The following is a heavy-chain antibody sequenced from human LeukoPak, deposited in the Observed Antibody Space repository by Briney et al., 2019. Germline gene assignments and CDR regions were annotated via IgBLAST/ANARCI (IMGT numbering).Heavy chain of an antibody. J-gene: IGHJ4*02. CDR1: GFTFSSYA. Sequence: GGSLRLSCAASGFTFSSYAMGWVRQAPGKGLEWVSAITASGGNTYYADSVKGRFTISRDNSKNTLYLQVNSLSAEDTAVYYCAKGNGYSYGRYYFDYWGQGTLVTVSS. V-gene: IGHV3-23*01. D-gene: IGHD5-18*01. CDR2: ITASGGNT. CDR3: AKGNGYSYGRYYFDY.